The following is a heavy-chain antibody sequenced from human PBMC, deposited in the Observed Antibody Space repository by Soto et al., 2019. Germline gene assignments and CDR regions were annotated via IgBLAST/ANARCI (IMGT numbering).Heavy chain of an antibody. CDR1: GGSISSYY. Sequence: QVQLQESGPELVKPSETLSLTCTVSGGSISSYYWSWIRQPPGKGLEWIGYIYYSGSTNYNPSLKSRGTISVDTSKNQFSLKLSSVTAADTAVYYCARRFGRNFDYWGQGTLVTVSS. D-gene: IGHD3-16*01. CDR3: ARRFGRNFDY. J-gene: IGHJ4*02. V-gene: IGHV4-59*08. CDR2: IYYSGST.